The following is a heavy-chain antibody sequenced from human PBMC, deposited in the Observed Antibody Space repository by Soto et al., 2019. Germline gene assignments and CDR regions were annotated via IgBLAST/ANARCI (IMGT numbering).Heavy chain of an antibody. CDR3: ARDQEAAVAGTGIDY. Sequence: GGSLRLSCAASGFTFSSYGMHWVRQAPGKGLEWVAVIWYDGSNKYYADSVKGRFTISRDNSKNTLYLQMNSLRAEDTAVYYCARDQEAAVAGTGIDYWGQGTLVTVSS. CDR1: GFTFSSYG. V-gene: IGHV3-33*01. CDR2: IWYDGSNK. J-gene: IGHJ4*02. D-gene: IGHD6-19*01.